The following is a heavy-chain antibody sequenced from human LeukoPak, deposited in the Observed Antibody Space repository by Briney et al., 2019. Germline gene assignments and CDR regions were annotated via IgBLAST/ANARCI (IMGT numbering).Heavy chain of an antibody. CDR3: TSSSSD. V-gene: IGHV3-15*01. CDR2: IKSKTDGGTT. D-gene: IGHD6-19*01. Sequence: GGSLTLSCAPSGFIFTNAWMNWVRQAPGKGLEWVGRIKSKTDGGTTDYDAPVKGRFTVSRDDSKKMLYLQMNSLKTEDTGVYYCTSSSSDWGQGTLVTVSS. J-gene: IGHJ4*02. CDR1: GFIFTNAW.